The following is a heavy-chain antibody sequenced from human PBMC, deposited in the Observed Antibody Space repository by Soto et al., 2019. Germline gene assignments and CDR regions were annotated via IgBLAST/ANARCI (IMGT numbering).Heavy chain of an antibody. Sequence: EVQLVESGGGLVQPGGSLRLSCAASGFTFSSYWMSWVRQAPGKGLEWVANIKQDGSEKYYVDSVKGRFTISRDNAKNSLYMQINSLRAEDTAVYYCARDIGVEWLLYPYFDYWGQGSLVSVSS. J-gene: IGHJ4*02. CDR2: IKQDGSEK. CDR3: ARDIGVEWLLYPYFDY. D-gene: IGHD3-3*01. CDR1: GFTFSSYW. V-gene: IGHV3-7*01.